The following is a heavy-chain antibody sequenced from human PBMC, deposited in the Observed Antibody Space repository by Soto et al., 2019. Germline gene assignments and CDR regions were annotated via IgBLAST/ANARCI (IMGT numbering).Heavy chain of an antibody. CDR3: ARCLPEGYGGNLDS. D-gene: IGHD4-17*01. CDR1: GDFIRSHY. J-gene: IGHJ4*02. CDR2: IYYNVNT. V-gene: IGHV4-59*11. Sequence: QVHLQESGPGLVKPSETLSLNCTVSGDFIRSHYWTWIRQAPGKGLEWIGSIYYNVNTNYNPSLNSRVTISVNTSNKQFSLKVTSVTTADTAVYYCARCLPEGYGGNLDSWGQGTLVTVSS.